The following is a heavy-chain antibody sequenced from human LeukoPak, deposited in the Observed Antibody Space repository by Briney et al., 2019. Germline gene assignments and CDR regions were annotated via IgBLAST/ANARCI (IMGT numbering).Heavy chain of an antibody. CDR2: ISGSGGST. J-gene: IGHJ5*02. CDR1: GFTFSSYA. V-gene: IGHV3-23*01. Sequence: PGGSLRLSCAASGFTFSSYAMSWVRQAPGKGLEWVSAISGSGGSTYYADSVKGRFTISRDNSKNTLYLQMNGLRAEDTAVYYCARRAGGLARNNWFDPWGQGTLVTVSS. D-gene: IGHD3-16*01. CDR3: ARRAGGLARNNWFDP.